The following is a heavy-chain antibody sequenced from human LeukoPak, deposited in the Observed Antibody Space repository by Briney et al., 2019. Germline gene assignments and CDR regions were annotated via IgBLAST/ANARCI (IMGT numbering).Heavy chain of an antibody. J-gene: IGHJ4*02. CDR1: GGSISSYY. CDR2: IYYSGST. CDR3: ARRSGYYRDFDY. Sequence: SQTLSLTCTVSGGSISSYYWSWIRQPPGKGLEWIGYIYYSGSTNYNPSLKSRVTISVDTSKNQFSLKLSSVTAADTAVYYCARRSGYYRDFDYWGQGTLVTVSS. V-gene: IGHV4-59*01. D-gene: IGHD3-22*01.